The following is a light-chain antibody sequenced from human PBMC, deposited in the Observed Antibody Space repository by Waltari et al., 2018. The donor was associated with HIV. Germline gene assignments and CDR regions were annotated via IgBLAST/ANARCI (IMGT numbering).Light chain of an antibody. V-gene: IGLV2-23*02. CDR1: SSTVGSDDL. Sequence: QSALTPPASVSGSPGQSITISCPGTSSTVGSDDLVPWYQQHPGEAPKLLIYEVTKRPSGVSNRFSGSKSGNTASLTISGLQAEDEADYYCCSCPRSGIRYVFGTGTKVTVL. CDR2: EVT. J-gene: IGLJ1*01. CDR3: CSCPRSGIRYV.